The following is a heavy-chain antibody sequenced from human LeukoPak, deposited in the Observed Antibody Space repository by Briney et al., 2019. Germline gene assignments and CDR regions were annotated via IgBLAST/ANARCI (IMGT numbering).Heavy chain of an antibody. J-gene: IGHJ4*02. CDR2: ISGSGGST. CDR1: GFTFSRYA. CDR3: AKGHDILTGFGDY. Sequence: PGGSLRLSCAASGFTFSRYAMSWVRQAPGKGLEWGSAISGSGGSTYYAASVKGRFTISRDNSKNTLYLQMNSLRAEDTAVYYCAKGHDILTGFGDYWGQGTLVTVSS. D-gene: IGHD3-9*01. V-gene: IGHV3-23*01.